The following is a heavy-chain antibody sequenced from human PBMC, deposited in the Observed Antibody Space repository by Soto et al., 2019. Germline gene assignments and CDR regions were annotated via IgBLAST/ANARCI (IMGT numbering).Heavy chain of an antibody. CDR3: ARGPRNWGVDY. CDR1: AYTFTSYY. D-gene: IGHD7-27*01. V-gene: IGHV1-8*01. Sequence: ASVKVSCKAAAYTFTSYYINWVRQATGQDFEWMGWMNPNNGNTAYAQKFQGRVTMTRDTSKGTAFMELSSLTSEDTAVYYCARGPRNWGVDYWGPGTLVTVSS. J-gene: IGHJ4*02. CDR2: MNPNNGNT.